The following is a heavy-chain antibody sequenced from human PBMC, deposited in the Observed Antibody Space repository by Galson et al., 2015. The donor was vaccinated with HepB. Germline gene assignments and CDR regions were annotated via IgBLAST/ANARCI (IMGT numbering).Heavy chain of an antibody. D-gene: IGHD3-10*01. J-gene: IGHJ4*02. V-gene: IGHV3-7*03. CDR1: GFSFSDYW. CDR3: VRDRTYKGGNFFDS. Sequence: SLRLSCAASGFSFSDYWMSWIRQAPGKRPKWVANIRYDEYEYYYADFVKGRFTISRDNARNSVFLQMSSLRRDDTAVYYCVRDRTYKGGNFFDSWGQGALVTVSS. CDR2: IRYDEYEY.